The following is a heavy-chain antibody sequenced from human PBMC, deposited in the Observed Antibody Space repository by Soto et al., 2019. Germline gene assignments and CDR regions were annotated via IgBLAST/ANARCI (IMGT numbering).Heavy chain of an antibody. CDR2: IIPIFYTT. J-gene: IGHJ4*02. V-gene: IGHV1-69*06. CDR1: GGTFSSYT. CDR3: ASRNSGNDY. D-gene: IGHD6-19*01. Sequence: QVLLVQSGAEVKKPGSSVKVSCKAAGGTFSSYTLNWVRQAPGQGLEWMGGIIPIFYTTNYAQKFQGRVTITADKSTGTAYMELSSLRAEDTAVYYCASRNSGNDYWSQGTLVTVSS.